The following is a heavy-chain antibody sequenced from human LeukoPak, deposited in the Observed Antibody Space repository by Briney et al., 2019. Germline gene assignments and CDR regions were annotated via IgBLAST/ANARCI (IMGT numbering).Heavy chain of an antibody. D-gene: IGHD6-25*01. CDR1: GITFNSYA. J-gene: IGHJ4*02. CDR3: ARDPSAVAANTYG. V-gene: IGHV3-23*01. Sequence: GGSLRLSCAASGITFNSYAMSWVRQAPGKGLEWVSTISFSGGSTYYADSVKGRFSISRDNSNNTLYLRTSSLRAEDTAVYYCARDPSAVAANTYGWGQGTLVTVSS. CDR2: ISFSGGST.